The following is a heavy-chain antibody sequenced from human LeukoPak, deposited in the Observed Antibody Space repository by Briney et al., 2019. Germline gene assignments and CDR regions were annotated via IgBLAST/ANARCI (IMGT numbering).Heavy chain of an antibody. CDR3: AREGGLS. CDR1: GGSISSGSYY. J-gene: IGHJ5*02. D-gene: IGHD1-26*01. Sequence: PSETLSLTCTVSGGSISSGSYYWSWIRQPAGKGLEWIGRIYTSGSTNYNPSLKSRVTISVDRSKNQFSLKLSSVTAADTAVYYCAREGGLSWGQGTLVTVSS. CDR2: IYTSGST. V-gene: IGHV4-61*02.